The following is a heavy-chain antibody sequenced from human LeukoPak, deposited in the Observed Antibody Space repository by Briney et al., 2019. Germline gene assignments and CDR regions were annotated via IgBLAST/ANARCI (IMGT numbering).Heavy chain of an antibody. D-gene: IGHD1/OR15-1a*01. CDR3: AVTANKNDGFDV. CDR2: ITGSAHNT. Sequence: GGSLTLSCAASEFTSRNSAMNCVRQAPGKGLEWLSSITGSAHNTYYAGSVKGRFTISRDNSKNTVYLQMNSLRAEDTALYYCAVTANKNDGFDVWPQKTILTVSS. CDR1: EFTSRNSA. V-gene: IGHV3-23*01. J-gene: IGHJ3*01.